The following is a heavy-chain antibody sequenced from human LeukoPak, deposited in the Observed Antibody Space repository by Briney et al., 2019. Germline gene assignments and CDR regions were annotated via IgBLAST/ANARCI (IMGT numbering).Heavy chain of an antibody. CDR3: AAKGNGYTGIYVFAH. V-gene: IGHV3-11*04. Sequence: GGSLRLSCAASGFTFSDYYVTWIRQAPGKGLEWVSYISGSGTTIYYAGSVKGRFTVSRDNAKNSLFLQMNSLRSEDTAVYYCAAKGNGYTGIYVFAHWGQGTPVTVSS. J-gene: IGHJ4*02. D-gene: IGHD1-26*01. CDR2: ISGSGTTI. CDR1: GFTFSDYY.